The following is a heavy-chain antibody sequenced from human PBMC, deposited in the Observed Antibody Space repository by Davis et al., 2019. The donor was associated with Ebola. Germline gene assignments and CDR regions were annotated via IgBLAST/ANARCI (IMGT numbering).Heavy chain of an antibody. Sequence: GGSLRLSCAASGFSFSIYGMHWVRQAPGKGLEWVSFIRYDGSDKYYADSVKGRFTISRDNSKNMVFLQMNRLRDEDTAFYYCVKDYSSGYNFDYWGRGTLITVSS. J-gene: IGHJ4*02. CDR3: VKDYSSGYNFDY. CDR1: GFSFSIYG. V-gene: IGHV3-30*02. D-gene: IGHD3-22*01. CDR2: IRYDGSDK.